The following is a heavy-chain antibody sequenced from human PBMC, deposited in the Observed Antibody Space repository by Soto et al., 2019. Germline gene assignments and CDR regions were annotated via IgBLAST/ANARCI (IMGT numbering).Heavy chain of an antibody. D-gene: IGHD3-16*01. J-gene: IGHJ6*02. CDR3: VRNYGAV. Sequence: EVQLVESGGGLVQPGGSLRLSCAVSGFSVTTNHMTWVRQAPGKGLEWVSIIYSGGATDYADSVKGRLTISRDNSKNTLHLQMNSLRGEATAIYYCVRNYGAVWGQGTTVTVSS. V-gene: IGHV3-66*01. CDR1: GFSVTTNH. CDR2: IYSGGAT.